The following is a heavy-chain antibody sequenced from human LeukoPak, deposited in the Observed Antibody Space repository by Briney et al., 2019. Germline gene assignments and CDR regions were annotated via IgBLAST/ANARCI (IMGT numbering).Heavy chain of an antibody. CDR3: ARDSYYDFWSGYRDWFDP. Sequence: SETLSLTCTVSGGSISSYYWSWIRQPPGKGLEWIGYIYTSGSTNYNPSLKSRVTISVDTSKNQFSLKLSSVTAADTAVYYCARDSYYDFWSGYRDWFDPWGQGTLVTVSS. J-gene: IGHJ5*02. CDR1: GGSISSYY. V-gene: IGHV4-4*09. D-gene: IGHD3-3*01. CDR2: IYTSGST.